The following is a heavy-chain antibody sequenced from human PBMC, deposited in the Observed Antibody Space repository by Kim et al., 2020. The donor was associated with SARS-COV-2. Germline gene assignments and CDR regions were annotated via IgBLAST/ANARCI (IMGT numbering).Heavy chain of an antibody. D-gene: IGHD3-10*01. Sequence: SETLSLTCTVSGGSISSSSYYWGWIRQPPGKGLEWIGSIYYSGSTYYNPSLKSRVTISVDTSKNQFSLKLSSVTAADTAVYYCARVEWFGDFDYWGQGTLVTVSS. V-gene: IGHV4-39*07. J-gene: IGHJ4*02. CDR1: GGSISSSSYY. CDR2: IYYSGST. CDR3: ARVEWFGDFDY.